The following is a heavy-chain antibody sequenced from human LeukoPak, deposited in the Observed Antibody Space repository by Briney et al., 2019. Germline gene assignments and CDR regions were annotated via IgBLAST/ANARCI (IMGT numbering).Heavy chain of an antibody. V-gene: IGHV3-7*01. CDR1: EFTFSNFW. CDR2: TNRDGSEK. Sequence: PGGSLRLSCAASEFTFSNFWMSWVRQVPGKGLEWVANTNRDGSEKYYVVSVKGRVTISRDNAMNFLYLQLNNLRVDDTAVYYCARDSGSCRGCAFDIWGQGTVVTVSS. D-gene: IGHD1-26*01. J-gene: IGHJ3*02. CDR3: ARDSGSCRGCAFDI.